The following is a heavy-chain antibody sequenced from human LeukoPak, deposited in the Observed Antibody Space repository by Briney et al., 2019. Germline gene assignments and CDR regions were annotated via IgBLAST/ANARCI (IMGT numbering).Heavy chain of an antibody. V-gene: IGHV1-2*06. J-gene: IGHJ3*02. CDR1: GYTFTGYY. Sequence: ASVKVSCKASGYTFTGYYMHWVRQAPGQGLEWMGRINPNSGGTNYAQKFQGRVTMNRDTSISTAYMGLSRLRSDDTAVYYCARASGSYYYDSSGYYAFDIWGQGTMVTVSS. CDR3: ARASGSYYYDSSGYYAFDI. CDR2: INPNSGGT. D-gene: IGHD3-22*01.